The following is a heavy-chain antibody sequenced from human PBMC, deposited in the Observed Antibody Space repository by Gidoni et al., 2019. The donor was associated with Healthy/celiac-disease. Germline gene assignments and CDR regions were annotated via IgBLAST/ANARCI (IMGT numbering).Heavy chain of an antibody. CDR2: ISYDGSNK. D-gene: IGHD3-3*01. V-gene: IGHV3-30-3*01. J-gene: IGHJ4*02. Sequence: GKGLEWVAVISYDGSNKYYADSVKGRFTISRDNSKNTLYLQMNSLRAEDTAVYYCARDGDFWSGYYRRGYFDYWGQGTLVTVSS. CDR3: ARDGDFWSGYYRRGYFDY.